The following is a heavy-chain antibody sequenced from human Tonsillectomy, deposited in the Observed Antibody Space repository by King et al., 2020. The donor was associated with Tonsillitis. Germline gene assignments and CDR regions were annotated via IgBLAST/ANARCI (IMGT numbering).Heavy chain of an antibody. Sequence: VQLVESGAEVKEPGASLKVSCTASGYTFSDNYMHWVRQAPGQGLEWMGWINPNGGGTNYAKKFQGRVTLTRDTSISTTYLDLASLGSDDTAVYYCARGNWAASSNQDFDYWGQGTLVTVSS. V-gene: IGHV1-2*02. J-gene: IGHJ4*02. CDR1: GYTFSDNY. CDR2: INPNGGGT. D-gene: IGHD7-27*01. CDR3: ARGNWAASSNQDFDY.